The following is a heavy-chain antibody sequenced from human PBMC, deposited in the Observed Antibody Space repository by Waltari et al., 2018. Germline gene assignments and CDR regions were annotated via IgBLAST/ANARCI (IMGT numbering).Heavy chain of an antibody. V-gene: IGHV3-23*03. Sequence: EVQLLESGCGLVQPGGSLRLSFSASGFTFRSYAMSWVRQAPGKGLEWGSVIYSGGSTYYADSVKGRFTISRDNSKNTLYLQMNSLRAEDTAVYYCAKDHGSLFPRFDYWGQGTLVTVSS. CDR1: GFTFRSYA. CDR3: AKDHGSLFPRFDY. J-gene: IGHJ4*02. D-gene: IGHD2-21*01. CDR2: IYSGGST.